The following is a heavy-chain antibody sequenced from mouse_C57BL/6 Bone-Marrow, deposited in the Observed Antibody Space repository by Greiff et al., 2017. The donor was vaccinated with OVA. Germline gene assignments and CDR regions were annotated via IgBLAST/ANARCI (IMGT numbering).Heavy chain of an antibody. Sequence: EVQVVESGGGLVQPKGSLKLSCAASGFTFNTYAMHWVRQAPGKGLEWVARIRSKSSNYATYYADSVKDRFTISRDDSQSMLYLQMNNLKTEDTAMYYCVRNYDYDGYWYFDVWGTGTTVTVSS. J-gene: IGHJ1*03. CDR2: IRSKSSNYAT. D-gene: IGHD2-4*01. CDR3: VRNYDYDGYWYFDV. CDR1: GFTFNTYA. V-gene: IGHV10-3*01.